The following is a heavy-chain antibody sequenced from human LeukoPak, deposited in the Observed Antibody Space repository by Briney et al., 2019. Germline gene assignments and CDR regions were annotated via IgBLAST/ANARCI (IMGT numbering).Heavy chain of an antibody. CDR3: ARGVTMIVVVIHDWYFDL. CDR1: GGSISSSSYY. V-gene: IGHV4-39*01. Sequence: PSETLSLTGTVFGGSISSSSYYWGWIRQPPGKGLEWIGSIYYSRSTYYNPSLKSRVTISVDTSKNQFSLKLSSLTAADTAVYYCARGVTMIVVVIHDWYFDLWGRGTLVTVSS. J-gene: IGHJ2*01. CDR2: IYYSRST. D-gene: IGHD3-22*01.